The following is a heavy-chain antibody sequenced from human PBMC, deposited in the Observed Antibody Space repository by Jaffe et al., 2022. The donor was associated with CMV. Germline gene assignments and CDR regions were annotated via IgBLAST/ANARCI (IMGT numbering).Heavy chain of an antibody. CDR2: IWYDGSNK. J-gene: IGHJ3*02. V-gene: IGHV3-33*08. CDR1: GFTFSSYG. CDR3: ARDGRVLWFGETIGDNAFDI. D-gene: IGHD3-10*01. Sequence: QVQLVESGGGVVQPGRSLRLSCAASGFTFSSYGMHWVRQAPGKGLEWVAVIWYDGSNKYYADSVKGRFTISRDNSKNTLYLQMNSLRAEDTAVYYCARDGRVLWFGETIGDNAFDIWGQGTMVTVSS.